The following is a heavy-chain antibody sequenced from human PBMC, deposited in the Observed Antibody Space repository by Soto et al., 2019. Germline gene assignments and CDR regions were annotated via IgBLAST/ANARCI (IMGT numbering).Heavy chain of an antibody. V-gene: IGHV1-8*01. CDR1: GYTFTSYD. CDR2: MNPNSGNT. D-gene: IGHD6-13*01. Sequence: GASVKVSCKASGYTFTSYDINWVRQATGQGLEWMGWMNPNSGNTGYAQEFQGRVTMTRNTSISTAYMELSSLRSEDTAVYYCARGSKGSSWYAYWFDPWGQGTLVTVSS. J-gene: IGHJ5*02. CDR3: ARGSKGSSWYAYWFDP.